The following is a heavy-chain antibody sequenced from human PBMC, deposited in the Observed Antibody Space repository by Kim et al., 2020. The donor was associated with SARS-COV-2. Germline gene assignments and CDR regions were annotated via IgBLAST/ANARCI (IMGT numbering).Heavy chain of an antibody. Sequence: GSAMYYADSVKGRCTISRDDAKNSLYLQMNSLRAEDTAVYYCARKYYAFDYWGQGTLVTVSS. V-gene: IGHV3-48*03. D-gene: IGHD3-3*01. J-gene: IGHJ4*02. CDR2: GSAM. CDR3: ARKYYAFDY.